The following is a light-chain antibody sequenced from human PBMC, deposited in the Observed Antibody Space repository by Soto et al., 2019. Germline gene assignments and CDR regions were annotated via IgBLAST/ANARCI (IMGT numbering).Light chain of an antibody. CDR2: RNN. J-gene: IGLJ2*01. CDR1: SSNVGSHF. Sequence: QPVLTQPPSVSGTPGQRVTISCSGSSSNVGSHFVYWYQQLPGTAPKLLIYRNNQRPSGVPDRFSGSKSGTSASLAISGLRSEDEADYYCAAWSDSLSGPVVFGGGTKLTVL. V-gene: IGLV1-47*01. CDR3: AAWSDSLSGPVV.